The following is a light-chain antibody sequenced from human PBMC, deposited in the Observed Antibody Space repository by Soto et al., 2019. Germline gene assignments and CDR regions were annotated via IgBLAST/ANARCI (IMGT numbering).Light chain of an antibody. J-gene: IGKJ2*01. Sequence: DIVMTQSPATLSVSPGESATLSCRASQSVSTNLGWYQQKPGQAPRLLIYGASTRATGIPARFSGSGSGTEFTLTISSLQSEDFAVYSCQQYNNWPPYTFGQGTKLEIK. CDR1: QSVSTN. CDR2: GAS. V-gene: IGKV3-15*01. CDR3: QQYNNWPPYT.